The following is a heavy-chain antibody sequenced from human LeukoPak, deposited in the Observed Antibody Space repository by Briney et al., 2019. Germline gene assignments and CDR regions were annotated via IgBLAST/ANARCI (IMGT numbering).Heavy chain of an antibody. D-gene: IGHD6-25*01. CDR1: GFPFSSHG. CDR2: ISGSGGST. Sequence: PGGSLRLSCAGSGFPFSSHGMNWVRQAPGKGLEWVSAISGSGGSTYYADSVKGRFTISRDNSKNTVYLQMNSLRAEDTAVYYCAKDKGQRDNWGQGTLVTVSS. CDR3: AKDKGQRDN. J-gene: IGHJ4*02. V-gene: IGHV3-23*01.